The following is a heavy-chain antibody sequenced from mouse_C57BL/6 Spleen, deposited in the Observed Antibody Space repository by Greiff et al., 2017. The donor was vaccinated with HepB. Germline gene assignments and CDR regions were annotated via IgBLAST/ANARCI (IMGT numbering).Heavy chain of an antibody. CDR1: GYTFTDYY. CDR2: IYPGSGNT. CDR3: ARWDSNYRRYAMDY. Sequence: VQVVESGAELVRPGASVKLSCKASGYTFTDYYINWVKQRPGQGLEWIARIYPGSGNTYYNEKFKGKATLTAEKSSSTAYMQLSSLTSEDSAVYFCARWDSNYRRYAMDYWGQGTSVTVSS. J-gene: IGHJ4*01. D-gene: IGHD2-5*01. V-gene: IGHV1-76*01.